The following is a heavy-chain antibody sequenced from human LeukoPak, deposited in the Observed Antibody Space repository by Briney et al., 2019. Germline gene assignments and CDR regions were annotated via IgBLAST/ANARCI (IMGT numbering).Heavy chain of an antibody. CDR3: AASITMVRGEDWFDP. CDR1: GGSLSSYY. V-gene: IGHV4-59*01. D-gene: IGHD3-10*01. CDR2: IYYSGST. Sequence: SETLSLTCPVTGGSLSSYYWSWIRQPPGKGLAGIGYIYYSGSTNYNLSLKSRVTISVDTSKNQFSLKLSSVTAADTAVYYCAASITMVRGEDWFDPWGQGTLVTVSS. J-gene: IGHJ5*02.